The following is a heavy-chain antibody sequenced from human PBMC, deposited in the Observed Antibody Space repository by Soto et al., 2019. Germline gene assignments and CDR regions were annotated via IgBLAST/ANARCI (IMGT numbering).Heavy chain of an antibody. J-gene: IGHJ6*02. Sequence: SETLSLTCTVSGGSISTNYWSWIRQPPGKGLEWIGYIYYSGSSNYNPSLKSRVTISVDTSKNQFSLKLSSVTAADTAVYYCASQNLGYCSSTSCYKYYYGMDVWGQGTTVTVSS. CDR2: IYYSGSS. CDR1: GGSISTNY. V-gene: IGHV4-59*12. D-gene: IGHD2-2*02. CDR3: ASQNLGYCSSTSCYKYYYGMDV.